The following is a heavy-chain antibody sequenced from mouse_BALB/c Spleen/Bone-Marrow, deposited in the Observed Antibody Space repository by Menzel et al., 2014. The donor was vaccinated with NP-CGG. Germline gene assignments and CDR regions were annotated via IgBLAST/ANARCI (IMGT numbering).Heavy chain of an antibody. Sequence: VQLQQSAAELARPGASVKMSCKASGYTFTSYTMHWVKQRPGQGLEWIGYINPSSGYTEYNQKFKDKTTLTADKSSSTAYMQLSSLTSEDSAVYYCARDCYGAMDYWGQGTSVTVSS. D-gene: IGHD2-3*01. V-gene: IGHV1-4*02. CDR2: INPSSGYT. J-gene: IGHJ4*01. CDR1: GYTFTSYT. CDR3: ARDCYGAMDY.